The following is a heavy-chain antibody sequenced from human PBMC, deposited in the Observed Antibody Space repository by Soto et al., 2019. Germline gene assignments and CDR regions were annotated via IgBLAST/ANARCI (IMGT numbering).Heavy chain of an antibody. CDR1: GFTISGKKY. CDR2: LYDLDGS. V-gene: IGHV3-53*01. CDR3: ATWHEREHAYDV. Sequence: DVQLVESGGGLIQPGESLRLSCAAFGFTISGKKYVAWVRQAPGKGLEWVSALYDLDGSFYAASVKGRFTTSSDSSKTTVYLQMIDLRPDDTAVYYCATWHEREHAYDVWGQGTTVTVSA. D-gene: IGHD1-1*01. J-gene: IGHJ3*01.